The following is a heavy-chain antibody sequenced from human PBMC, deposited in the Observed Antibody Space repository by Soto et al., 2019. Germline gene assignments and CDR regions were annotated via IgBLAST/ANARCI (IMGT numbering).Heavy chain of an antibody. Sequence: SETLSLACTVSGGSISSGGYYWSWIRQHPGKGLEWIGYIYYSGSTYYNPSLKSRVTISVDTSKNQFSLKLSSVTAADTAVYYCAREDGRKNFDYWGQGTLVTVSS. CDR2: IYYSGST. CDR1: GGSISSGGYY. CDR3: AREDGRKNFDY. D-gene: IGHD1-26*01. J-gene: IGHJ4*02. V-gene: IGHV4-31*03.